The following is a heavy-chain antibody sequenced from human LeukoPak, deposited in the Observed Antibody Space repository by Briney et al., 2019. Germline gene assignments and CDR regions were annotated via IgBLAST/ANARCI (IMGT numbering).Heavy chain of an antibody. CDR3: AKDLRRYDSSGYDAFDI. CDR1: GFTFSSYW. CDR2: ISGSGGST. J-gene: IGHJ3*02. V-gene: IGHV3-23*01. Sequence: PGGSLRLSCAASGFTFSSYWMSWVRQAPGKGLEWVSAISGSGGSTYYADSVKGRFTISRDNSKNTLYLQMNSLRAEDTAVYYCAKDLRRYDSSGYDAFDIWGQGTMVTVSS. D-gene: IGHD3-22*01.